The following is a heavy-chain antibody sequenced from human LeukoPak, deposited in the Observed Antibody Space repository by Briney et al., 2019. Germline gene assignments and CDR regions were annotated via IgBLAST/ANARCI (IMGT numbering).Heavy chain of an antibody. D-gene: IGHD6-19*01. CDR3: ARYSSGWYDY. V-gene: IGHV3-21*01. J-gene: IGHJ4*02. Sequence: GGSLRLSCAASGFTFSSYSMNWVRQAPGKGLEWVSSIGSSSSYIYYADSVKGRFTISRDNAKNSLYLQMNSLRAEDTAVYYCARYSSGWYDYWGQGTLVTVSS. CDR1: GFTFSSYS. CDR2: IGSSSSYI.